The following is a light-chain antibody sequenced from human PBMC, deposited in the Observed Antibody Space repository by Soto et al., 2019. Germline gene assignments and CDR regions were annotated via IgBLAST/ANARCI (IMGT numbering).Light chain of an antibody. V-gene: IGLV1-40*01. CDR3: QSFDSSLSGWRV. CDR1: SSNIGAGYD. CDR2: GNS. J-gene: IGLJ3*02. Sequence: QAVVTQPPSVSGAPGQRVTISCTGSSSNIGAGYDVHWYQQLPGTAPKLLIYGNSNRPSGVPDRFSGSKSRTSASLAITGLQAEDEADYYGQSFDSSLSGWRVFGGGTKLTVL.